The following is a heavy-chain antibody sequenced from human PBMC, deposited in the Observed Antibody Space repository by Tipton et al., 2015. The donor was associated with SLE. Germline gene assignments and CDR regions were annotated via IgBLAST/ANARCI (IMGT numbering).Heavy chain of an antibody. D-gene: IGHD4-17*01. Sequence: PSLTCTVSGGSISSGGYYWPWIRQRQGKDLEWIGYIFHSGSAYHNPSLKNRVTMSVERSRNQFSLRLKSVTAADAAVYYCARDLGNGGYDYWGQGTLITVSS. CDR2: IFHSGSA. CDR1: GGSISSGGYY. CDR3: ARDLGNGGYDY. V-gene: IGHV4-31*03. J-gene: IGHJ4*02.